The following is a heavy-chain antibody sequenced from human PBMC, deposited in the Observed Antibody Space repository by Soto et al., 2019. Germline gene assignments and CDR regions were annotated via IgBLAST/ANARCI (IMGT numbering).Heavy chain of an antibody. CDR3: VREDGQRFDS. Sequence: EVQLVESGGRLVQPGGSLRLSCAASGFMFSAYWMSWVRQDPGKGLEWVATISGGASDKFYVDSVKGRFTISRDDSKNTLYLQMNSLRDEHTAVYYCVREDGQRFDSWGQGTLVTVSS. J-gene: IGHJ4*02. CDR2: ISGGASDK. V-gene: IGHV3-7*01. CDR1: GFMFSAYW. D-gene: IGHD6-25*01.